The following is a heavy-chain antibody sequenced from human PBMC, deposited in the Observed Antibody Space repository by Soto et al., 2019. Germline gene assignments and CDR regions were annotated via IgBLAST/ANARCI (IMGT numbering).Heavy chain of an antibody. Sequence: SETLSLTCTVSGGSISSGGYSWSWIRQPPGKGLEWIGYIYYSGSTYYNPSLKSRVTISVDTSKNQFSLKLSSVTAADTAVYYCARSGYSYGPNPLLYWGQGTLVTVSS. CDR2: IYYSGST. CDR3: ARSGYSYGPNPLLY. J-gene: IGHJ4*02. D-gene: IGHD5-18*01. CDR1: GGSISSGGYS. V-gene: IGHV4-31*03.